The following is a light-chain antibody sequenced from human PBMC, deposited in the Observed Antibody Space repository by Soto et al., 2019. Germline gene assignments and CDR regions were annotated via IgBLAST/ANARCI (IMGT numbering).Light chain of an antibody. V-gene: IGKV4-1*01. CDR1: QSVLYSPNNKNY. CDR3: QQYYSTPWT. CDR2: WAS. Sequence: DIVMTQSPDSLAVSLGERATFNCKSSQSVLYSPNNKNYLAWYQQKPGQPPKLLIYWASTRESGVPDRFSGRGSGTDFTLTISSLQAEDVAVSYCQQYYSTPWTFGQGTKVEI. J-gene: IGKJ1*01.